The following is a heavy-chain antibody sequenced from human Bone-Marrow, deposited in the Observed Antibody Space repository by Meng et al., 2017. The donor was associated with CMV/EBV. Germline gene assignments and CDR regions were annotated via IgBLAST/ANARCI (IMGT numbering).Heavy chain of an antibody. CDR1: GFTFGDYA. CDR2: IKEDGSGK. D-gene: IGHD1-14*01. CDR3: ARDAMWKPVDY. Sequence: GGSLRLSCTASGFTFGDYAMSWVRQGPGKGLEWVANIKEDGSGKNYVDSVKGRFTITRDNARGSLYLQMNSLRAEDSGVYYCARDAMWKPVDYWGQGTLVTVSS. V-gene: IGHV3-7*01. J-gene: IGHJ4*02.